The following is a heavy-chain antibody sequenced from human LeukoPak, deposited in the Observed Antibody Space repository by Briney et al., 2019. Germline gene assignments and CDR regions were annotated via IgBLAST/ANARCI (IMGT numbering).Heavy chain of an antibody. CDR2: ISSSSSYI. CDR1: GFTFSSYS. V-gene: IGHV3-21*01. J-gene: IGHJ6*02. CDR3: AKSGQQQLVRYGMDV. D-gene: IGHD6-13*01. Sequence: PGGSLRLSCAASGFTFSSYSMNWVRQAPGKGLEWVSSISSSSSYIYYADSVKGRFTISRDNAKNSLYLQMNSLRAEDTAVYYCAKSGQQQLVRYGMDVWGQGTTVTVSS.